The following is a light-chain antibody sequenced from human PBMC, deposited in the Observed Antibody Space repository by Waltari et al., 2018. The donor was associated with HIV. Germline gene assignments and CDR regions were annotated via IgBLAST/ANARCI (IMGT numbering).Light chain of an antibody. Sequence: DVLLTQSPLSLSVTLGQPASISCRSSQSLVYITGNTYLNWFHQRPGQSPRHLIYEVSTRDSGVPDRFGGSESGTDFTLKISRVEAEDVGVYYCMQGTHWPYTFGQGTKVEIK. CDR1: QSLVYITGNTY. J-gene: IGKJ2*01. V-gene: IGKV2-30*01. CDR3: MQGTHWPYT. CDR2: EVS.